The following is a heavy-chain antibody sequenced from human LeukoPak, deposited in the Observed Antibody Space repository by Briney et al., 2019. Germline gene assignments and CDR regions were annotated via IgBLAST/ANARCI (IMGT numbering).Heavy chain of an antibody. CDR3: ARVVCPLGLRYFDWLPDFDY. CDR2: ISAYNGNT. J-gene: IGHJ4*02. D-gene: IGHD3-9*01. Sequence: GASVKVSCKASGYTFTSYGISWVRQAPGQGLEWMGWISAYNGNTNYAQKLQGRVTMTTDTSTSTAYMELRSLRSDDTAVYYCARVVCPLGLRYFDWLPDFDYWGQGTLVTVSS. V-gene: IGHV1-18*04. CDR1: GYTFTSYG.